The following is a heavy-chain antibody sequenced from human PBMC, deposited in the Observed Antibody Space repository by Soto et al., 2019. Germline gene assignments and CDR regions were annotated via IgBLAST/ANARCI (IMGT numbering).Heavy chain of an antibody. J-gene: IGHJ4*02. Sequence: PSETLSLTCTVSGGSISRYYWSWIRQPPGKGLEWIGYIYYSGSTNYNPSLKSRVTISVDTSKNQFSLKLSSVTAADTAVYYCARVTTLYYFDYWGQGTLVTVSS. D-gene: IGHD4-17*01. CDR1: GGSISRYY. CDR2: IYYSGST. V-gene: IGHV4-59*01. CDR3: ARVTTLYYFDY.